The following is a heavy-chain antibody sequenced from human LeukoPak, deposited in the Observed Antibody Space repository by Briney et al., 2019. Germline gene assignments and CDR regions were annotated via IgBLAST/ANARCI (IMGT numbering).Heavy chain of an antibody. CDR2: INHSGST. CDR1: GESFSGYY. D-gene: IGHD6-19*01. V-gene: IGHV4-34*01. J-gene: IGHJ4*02. Sequence: PSETLSLTCAVYGESFSGYYWSWVRQPPGKGLEWIGEINHSGSTNYNPSLKSRVTISVDTSKNQFSLKLSSVTAADTAVYYCARESGLAVAGTRLLYYFDYWGQGTLVTVSS. CDR3: ARESGLAVAGTRLLYYFDY.